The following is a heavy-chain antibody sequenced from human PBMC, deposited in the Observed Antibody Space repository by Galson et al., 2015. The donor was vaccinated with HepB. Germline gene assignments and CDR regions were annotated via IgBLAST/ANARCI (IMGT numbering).Heavy chain of an antibody. V-gene: IGHV3-23*01. Sequence: SLRLSCAASGFTFSYYAMSWVRQAPGKGLEWVSAISGSGGSTYNADSVKGRFTISRDNFKNMLYLQMDSLRAEDTAIYFCAKVFPEKTDGWYRQALYYFDSWGQGTRVTVSS. CDR1: GFTFSYYA. CDR2: ISGSGGST. CDR3: AKVFPEKTDGWYRQALYYFDS. J-gene: IGHJ4*02. D-gene: IGHD6-19*01.